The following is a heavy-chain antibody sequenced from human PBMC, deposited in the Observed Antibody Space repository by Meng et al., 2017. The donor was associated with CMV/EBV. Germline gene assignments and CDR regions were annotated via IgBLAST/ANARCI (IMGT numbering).Heavy chain of an antibody. CDR2: IYYSGST. D-gene: IGHD3-3*01. CDR3: ARGVTGERYYDFWSGYHYFDY. J-gene: IGHJ4*02. CDR1: GGSISSSSYY. V-gene: IGHV4-39*07. Sequence: LQLQESGPGLVKPSETLSLTCTVSGGSISSSSYYWGWIRQPPGKGLEWIGSIYYSGSTYYNPSLKSRVTISVDTSKNQFSLKLSSVTAADTAVYYCARGVTGERYYDFWSGYHYFDYWGQGTLVTVSS.